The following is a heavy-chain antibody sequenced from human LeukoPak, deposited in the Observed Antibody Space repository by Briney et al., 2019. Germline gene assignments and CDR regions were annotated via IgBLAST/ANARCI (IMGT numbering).Heavy chain of an antibody. CDR2: ISGSGGRT. CDR3: AKVVGYSYGFLDY. Sequence: GGSLRLSCAASGFTFSSYAMSWVRQAPGKGLEWVSAISGSGGRTYYADSVKGRFTISRDNSKNTLYLQMNSLRAEDTAVYHCAKVVGYSYGFLDYWGQGTLVTVSS. D-gene: IGHD5-18*01. V-gene: IGHV3-23*01. J-gene: IGHJ4*02. CDR1: GFTFSSYA.